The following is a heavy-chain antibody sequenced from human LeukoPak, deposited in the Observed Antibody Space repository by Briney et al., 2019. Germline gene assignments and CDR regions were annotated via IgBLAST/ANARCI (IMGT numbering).Heavy chain of an antibody. CDR2: LEPSGNER. V-gene: IGHV3-7*01. D-gene: IGHD6-25*01. CDR1: GFTIGSHF. J-gene: IGHJ4*02. Sequence: WGSLRLSCAVSGFTIGSHFMGWVRHLPGKGLQCVAILEPSGNERNYVDSVKGRFSISRDNAQNSLSLQMNSLSADDTAVYYCARLGATSSGKYYFDYWGQGTLVTVSS. CDR3: ARLGATSSGKYYFDY.